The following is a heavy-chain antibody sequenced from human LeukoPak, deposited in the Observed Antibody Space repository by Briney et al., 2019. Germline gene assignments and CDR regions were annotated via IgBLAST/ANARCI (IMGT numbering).Heavy chain of an antibody. CDR2: IDSGGYT. J-gene: IGHJ4*02. CDR3: AREGTGYYHDY. Sequence: GGSLRLSCAASGFTVSSNYMSWVRQAPGKGQEWVSLIDSGGYTSYADSVKGRFTISRDNSKNTLYLQMNSLRADDTAVYHCAREGTGYYHDYWGQGTLVTVSS. D-gene: IGHD3-9*01. CDR1: GFTVSSNY. V-gene: IGHV3-53*01.